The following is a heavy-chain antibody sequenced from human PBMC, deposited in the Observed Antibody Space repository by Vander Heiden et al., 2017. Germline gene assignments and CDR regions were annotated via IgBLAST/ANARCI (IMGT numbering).Heavy chain of an antibody. Sequence: QLQLQESGPGLVKPSETLSPTCTVSGGSISSSSYYWGWIRQPPGKGLEWIGSIYYSGSTYYNPSLKSRVTISVDTSKNQFSLKLSSVTAADTAVYYCASFYGDYDRYYFDYWGQGTLVTVSS. D-gene: IGHD4-17*01. V-gene: IGHV4-39*01. J-gene: IGHJ4*02. CDR2: IYYSGST. CDR3: ASFYGDYDRYYFDY. CDR1: GGSISSSSYY.